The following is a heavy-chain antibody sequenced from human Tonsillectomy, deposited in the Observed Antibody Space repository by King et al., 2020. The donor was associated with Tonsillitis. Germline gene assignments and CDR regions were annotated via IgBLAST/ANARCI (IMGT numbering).Heavy chain of an antibody. V-gene: IGHV5-51*01. CDR3: ARHRAAGGGYYYGMDV. J-gene: IGHJ6*02. Sequence: VQLVQSGAEVKKPGESLKISCKGSGYSFTDYWIGWVRQMPGTGLEWMGIIYPLNSDTRNNPSFQGQVTISADKSIRTAYLQWSSLKASDTPIYYCARHRAAGGGYYYGMDVWGQGTTVTVSS. CDR2: IYPLNSDT. D-gene: IGHD2-8*02. CDR1: GYSFTDYW.